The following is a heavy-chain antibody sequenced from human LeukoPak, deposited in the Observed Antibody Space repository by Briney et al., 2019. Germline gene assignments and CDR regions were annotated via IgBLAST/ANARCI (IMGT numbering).Heavy chain of an antibody. V-gene: IGHV4-4*07. D-gene: IGHD3-22*01. CDR3: ARCLNTSYYDTSGYSPEHYYMDV. Sequence: SETLSLTCTVSGDSISNYYWSWVRQPAGKGLEWIGGIYASGSGNYNPSLKSRITMSADTSTTQLPLKLSSVTAADTAVYYCARCLNTSYYDTSGYSPEHYYMDVWGKGTPVIVSS. CDR1: GDSISNYY. CDR2: IYASGSG. J-gene: IGHJ6*03.